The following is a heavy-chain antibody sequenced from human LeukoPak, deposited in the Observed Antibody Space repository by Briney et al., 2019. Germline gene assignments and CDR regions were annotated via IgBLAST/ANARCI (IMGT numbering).Heavy chain of an antibody. CDR1: GFTFSPYS. J-gene: IGHJ4*02. CDR3: ARDPGVPAAPLDY. V-gene: IGHV3-21*01. D-gene: IGHD2-2*01. Sequence: PGGSLRLSCAASGFTFSPYSMNWVRQAPGKGLEWVAYISSSSRFIYYADSVKGRSIISRDNANNSLHLQMNSLRVEDTAVYFCARDPGVPAAPLDYWGQGTLVAVSS. CDR2: ISSSSRFI.